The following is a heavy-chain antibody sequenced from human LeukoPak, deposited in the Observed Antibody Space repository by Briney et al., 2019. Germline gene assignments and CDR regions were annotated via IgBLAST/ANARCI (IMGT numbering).Heavy chain of an antibody. Sequence: GRSLRLSCAASGFTFSSYSMHWVRQAPCKGLEWVAVISYDGSNKYYADSVKGRFTISRDNSKNTLYLQMNSLRAEDTAVYYCAKDACGGSTSCHLIDYWGQGTLVTVSS. V-gene: IGHV3-30*18. CDR3: AKDACGGSTSCHLIDY. CDR1: GFTFSSYS. CDR2: ISYDGSNK. D-gene: IGHD2-2*01. J-gene: IGHJ4*02.